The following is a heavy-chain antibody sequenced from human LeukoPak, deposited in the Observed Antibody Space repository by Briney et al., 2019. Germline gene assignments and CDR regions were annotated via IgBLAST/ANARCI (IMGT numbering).Heavy chain of an antibody. J-gene: IGHJ4*02. CDR1: GFTFSGYA. Sequence: GGSLRLSCAASGFTFSGYAMTWVRQAPGKGLEWVATISGPGSTTYYADSVKGRFTTSRDNSQNTLYLQMNSLRAEDTAIYYCAKGLLTKTHGISWDPFDSWGQGTLVSVSS. V-gene: IGHV3-23*01. CDR3: AKGLLTKTHGISWDPFDS. D-gene: IGHD6-13*01. CDR2: ISGPGSTT.